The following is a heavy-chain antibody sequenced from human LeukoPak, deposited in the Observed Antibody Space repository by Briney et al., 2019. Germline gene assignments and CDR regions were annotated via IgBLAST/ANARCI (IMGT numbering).Heavy chain of an antibody. J-gene: IGHJ3*02. CDR2: AYYTGGT. V-gene: IGHV4-59*01. CDR3: ARVYDYDTSVSDAFDI. CDR1: GGSISGFF. D-gene: IGHD3-22*01. Sequence: PSETLSLTCTVSGGSISGFFRSWIRQPPGKGLEWIGSAYYTGGTNYNRSLKSRVTISVVTSKNHFSLKVTSVTAADTAVYYCARVYDYDTSVSDAFDIWGRGTMVTVSS.